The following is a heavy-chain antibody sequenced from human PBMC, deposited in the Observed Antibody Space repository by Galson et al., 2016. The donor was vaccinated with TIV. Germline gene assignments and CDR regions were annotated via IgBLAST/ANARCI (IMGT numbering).Heavy chain of an antibody. D-gene: IGHD5-18*01. CDR1: GDTFSSFV. Sequence: SVKVSCKASGDTFSSFVISWVRQAPGQGLEWMGGIIPLFGEAHYAQKFQSRVTISADESTSTVYMELSGLRSGDTAMYYCAKCRNTAMDTYYYYYGLDVWGQGTTVTVSS. V-gene: IGHV1-69*13. CDR3: AKCRNTAMDTYYYYYGLDV. J-gene: IGHJ6*02. CDR2: IIPLFGEA.